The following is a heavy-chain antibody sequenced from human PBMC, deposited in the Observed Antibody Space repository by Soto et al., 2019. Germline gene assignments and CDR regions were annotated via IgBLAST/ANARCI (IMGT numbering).Heavy chain of an antibody. V-gene: IGHV4-59*01. D-gene: IGHD2-15*01. CDR1: GGSIGNYY. J-gene: IGHJ4*02. CDR2: IYYSGST. Sequence: ETLSLTCTVSGGSIGNYYCSWIRQPPGKGLEWIGYIYYSGSTNYNPSLKSRVTISVDTSKNQFSLKLSSVTAADTAVYYCARAGAATLSDYWGQGTLVTVSS. CDR3: ARAGAATLSDY.